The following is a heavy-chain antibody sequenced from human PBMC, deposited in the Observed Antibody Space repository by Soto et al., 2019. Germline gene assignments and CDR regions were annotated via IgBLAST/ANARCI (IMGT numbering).Heavy chain of an antibody. CDR3: ARGLSSSWYGFDY. CDR2: INHSGST. J-gene: IGHJ4*02. CDR1: GGSFSGYY. D-gene: IGHD6-13*01. Sequence: QVQLQQWGAGLLKPSETLSLTCAVYGGSFSGYYWSWIRQPPGKGLEWIGEINHSGSTNYNPSLMSRVTISVDTSKNQFSLKLSSVTAADTAVYYCARGLSSSWYGFDYWGQGTLVTVSS. V-gene: IGHV4-34*01.